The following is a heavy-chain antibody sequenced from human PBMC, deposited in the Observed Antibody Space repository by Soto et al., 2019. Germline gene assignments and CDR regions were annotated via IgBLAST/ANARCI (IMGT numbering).Heavy chain of an antibody. V-gene: IGHV3-21*01. D-gene: IGHD3-9*01. CDR1: GFTFSSYS. CDR2: ISSSSSYI. CDR3: ARHAELHYDILTGYYGPYDAFDI. Sequence: GGSLRLSCAASGFTFSSYSMNWVRQAPGKGLEWVSSISSSSSYIYYADSVKGRFTISRDNAKNSLYLQMNSLRAEDTAVYYCARHAELHYDILTGYYGPYDAFDIWGQGTMVTVSS. J-gene: IGHJ3*02.